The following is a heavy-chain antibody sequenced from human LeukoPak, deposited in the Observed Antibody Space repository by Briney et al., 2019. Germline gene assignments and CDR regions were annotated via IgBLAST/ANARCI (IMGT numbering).Heavy chain of an antibody. CDR2: IRYDGSKE. V-gene: IGHV3-30*02. Sequence: PGGSLRLSCVASGFTFSNYGIHWVRQAPGKGLEWVAFIRYDGSKEYYADSVKGRFTISRDNSKNTLYLQMNSLKGDDTAVYYCAKDSAFYYIDVWGKGTTVIISS. CDR1: GFTFSNYG. J-gene: IGHJ6*03. CDR3: AKDSAFYYIDV. D-gene: IGHD3-10*01.